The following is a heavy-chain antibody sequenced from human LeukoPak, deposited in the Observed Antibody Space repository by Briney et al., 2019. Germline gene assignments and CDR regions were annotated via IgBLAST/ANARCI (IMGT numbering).Heavy chain of an antibody. CDR3: ARGATYYYDSSGYYFDY. CDR1: GYTFTSYG. Sequence: ASVTVSCKASGYTFTSYGISWVRQAPGQGLEWMGWISAYNGNTNYAQKLQGRVTMPTDTSTSTAYMELRSLRSDDTAVYYCARGATYYYDSSGYYFDYWGQGTLVTVSS. CDR2: ISAYNGNT. J-gene: IGHJ4*02. V-gene: IGHV1-18*01. D-gene: IGHD3-22*01.